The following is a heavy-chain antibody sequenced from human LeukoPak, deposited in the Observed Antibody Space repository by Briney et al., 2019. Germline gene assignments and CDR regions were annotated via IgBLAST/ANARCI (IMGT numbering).Heavy chain of an antibody. CDR3: ARVTGGYDSPADYFDY. Sequence: SETLSLTCTASGGSISTYYWSWIRQPAGKGLEWIGRIYTSGSTNYNPSLKSRVTISVDTSKNQFSLKLSSVTAADTAVYYCARVTGGYDSPADYFDYWGQGTLVTVSS. CDR2: IYTSGST. V-gene: IGHV4-4*07. D-gene: IGHD3-22*01. CDR1: GGSISTYY. J-gene: IGHJ4*02.